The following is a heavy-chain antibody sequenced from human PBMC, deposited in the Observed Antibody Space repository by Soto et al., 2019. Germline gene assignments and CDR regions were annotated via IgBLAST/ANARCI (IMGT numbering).Heavy chain of an antibody. CDR1: EFTFSNAW. J-gene: IGHJ6*02. V-gene: IGHV3-15*01. CDR3: TTASSIVVVPAASYYYYGMDV. D-gene: IGHD2-2*01. Sequence: EVQLVESGGGLVQPGGSLRLSCAASEFTFSNAWMSWVRQAPGKGLEWVGRIKSKTDGGTTDYAAPVKGRFTISRDDSKNTLYLQMNSLKTEDTAVYYCTTASSIVVVPAASYYYYGMDVWGQGTTVTVSS. CDR2: IKSKTDGGTT.